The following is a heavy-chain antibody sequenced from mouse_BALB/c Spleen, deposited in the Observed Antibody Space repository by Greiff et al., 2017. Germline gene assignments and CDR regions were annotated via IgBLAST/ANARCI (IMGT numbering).Heavy chain of an antibody. CDR2: INPSNGRT. Sequence: QVQLQQPGAELVKPGASVKLSCKASGYTFTSYWMHWVKQRPGQGLEWIGEINPSNGRTNYNEKFKSNATLTVDKSSSTAYMQLSSLTSEDSAVYYCARGEVVAKNYFDYWGQGTTLTVSS. D-gene: IGHD1-1*01. CDR1: GYTFTSYW. CDR3: ARGEVVAKNYFDY. V-gene: IGHV1S81*02. J-gene: IGHJ2*01.